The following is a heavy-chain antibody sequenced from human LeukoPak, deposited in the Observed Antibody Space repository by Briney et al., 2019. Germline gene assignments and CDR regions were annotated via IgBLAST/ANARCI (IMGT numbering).Heavy chain of an antibody. CDR1: GFTFDDYA. J-gene: IGHJ4*02. CDR2: ISWNSGSI. V-gene: IGHV3-9*01. D-gene: IGHD6-19*01. Sequence: GGSLRLSCAASGFTFDDYAMHWVRQAPGKGLEWVSGISWNSGSIGYADSVKGRFTISRDNAKNSLYLQMNSLRAEDTALYYCARELTYSSGWEHNDYWGQGTLVTVSS. CDR3: ARELTYSSGWEHNDY.